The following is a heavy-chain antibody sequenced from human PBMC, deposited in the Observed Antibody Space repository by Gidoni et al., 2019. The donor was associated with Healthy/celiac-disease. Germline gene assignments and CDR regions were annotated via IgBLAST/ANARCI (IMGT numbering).Heavy chain of an antibody. CDR1: GGSLSGYY. CDR3: ARGGGSYGY. V-gene: IGHV4-34*01. Sequence: QVQLQQWGAGLLKPSETLSITCAVYGGSLSGYYWSWIRQPPGKGLEWIGEINHSGSTNYNPSLKSRVTISVDTSTNQFSLKLSSVTAADTAVYYCARGGGSYGYWGQGTLVTVSS. CDR2: INHSGST. D-gene: IGHD1-26*01. J-gene: IGHJ4*02.